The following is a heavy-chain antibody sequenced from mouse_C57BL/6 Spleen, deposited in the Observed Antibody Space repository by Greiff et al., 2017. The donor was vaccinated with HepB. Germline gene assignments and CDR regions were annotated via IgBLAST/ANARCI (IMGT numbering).Heavy chain of an antibody. D-gene: IGHD4-1*01. J-gene: IGHJ2*01. CDR2: ISDGGSYT. Sequence: EVQGVESGGGLVKPGGSLKLSCAASGFTFSSYAMSWVRQTPEKRLEWVATISDGGSYTYYPDNVKGRFTISRDNAKNNLYLQMSHLKSEDTAMYYCARGITGAYFDYWGQGTTLTVSS. CDR3: ARGITGAYFDY. V-gene: IGHV5-4*01. CDR1: GFTFSSYA.